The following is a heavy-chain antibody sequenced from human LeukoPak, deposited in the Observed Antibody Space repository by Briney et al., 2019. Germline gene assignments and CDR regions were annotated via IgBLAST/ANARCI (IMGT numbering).Heavy chain of an antibody. CDR1: GYTFIGYY. CDR2: IDPNSGGT. CDR3: ARDHPWGFGEPPYYFDY. V-gene: IGHV1-2*02. J-gene: IGHJ4*02. Sequence: GASVKVSCKASGYTFIGYYIHWVRQAPGQGLEWMGWIDPNSGGTNYAQKFQGRVTMTRDTSISTAYMELSGLRSDDTAVYYCARDHPWGFGEPPYYFDYWGQGTLVTVSS. D-gene: IGHD3-10*01.